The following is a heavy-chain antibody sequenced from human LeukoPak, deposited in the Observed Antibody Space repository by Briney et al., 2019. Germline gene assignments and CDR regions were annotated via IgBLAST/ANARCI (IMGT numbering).Heavy chain of an antibody. V-gene: IGHV3-66*01. CDR2: IYSGGST. CDR1: GFTVSSNY. D-gene: IGHD3-10*01. Sequence: GGSLRLSCAASGFTVSSNYMSWVRQAPGKGLEWVSVIYSGGSTYYADSVKGRFTISRDNSKNTLYLQMNSLRAEDTAVYYCARNAKRITMVRGVIFQIDYYYYMDVWGKGTTVTISS. J-gene: IGHJ6*03. CDR3: ARNAKRITMVRGVIFQIDYYYYMDV.